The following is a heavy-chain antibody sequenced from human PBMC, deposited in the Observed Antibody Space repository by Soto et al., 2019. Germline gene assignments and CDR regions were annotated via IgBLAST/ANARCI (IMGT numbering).Heavy chain of an antibody. CDR2: IWYDGSNK. CDR3: ARDCPAARNFDY. CDR1: GFTFSSYG. D-gene: IGHD6-13*01. J-gene: IGHJ4*02. V-gene: IGHV3-33*01. Sequence: QVQLVESGGGVVQPGRSLRLSCAASGFTFSSYGMHWVRQAPGKGLEWVAVIWYDGSNKYYADSVKGRFTISRDNSKNTLYLQMNSLRAEDTAVYYCARDCPAARNFDYWGQGTLVTVSS.